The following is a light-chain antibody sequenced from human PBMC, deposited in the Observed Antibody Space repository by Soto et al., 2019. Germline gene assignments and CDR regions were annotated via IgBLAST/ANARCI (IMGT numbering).Light chain of an antibody. CDR2: GAS. Sequence: DIQMTQSPSSLSASVGDRVTITCRASQSIDRYLNWYQQKPGTAPKLLISGASSLRSGVPSRFSGSGSGTDFTLTINSLQPEYFATYYCQHGSRPLTFGGGTKVDIK. J-gene: IGKJ4*01. CDR3: QHGSRPLT. CDR1: QSIDRY. V-gene: IGKV1-39*01.